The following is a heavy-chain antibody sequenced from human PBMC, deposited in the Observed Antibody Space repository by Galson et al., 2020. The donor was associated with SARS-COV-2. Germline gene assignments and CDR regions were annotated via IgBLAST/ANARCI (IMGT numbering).Heavy chain of an antibody. J-gene: IGHJ4*02. Sequence: GGSLRPSCAASGFTFSSYWMHWVRQAPGKGLVWVSRIYREGSSTSYADSVKGRFTISGDDAKNTLYLHMSSLRAEDTAVYYCARGDMRNDYFDYWGQGTLVTVSS. V-gene: IGHV3-74*01. D-gene: IGHD3-16*01. CDR1: GFTFSSYW. CDR3: ARGDMRNDYFDY. CDR2: IYREGSST.